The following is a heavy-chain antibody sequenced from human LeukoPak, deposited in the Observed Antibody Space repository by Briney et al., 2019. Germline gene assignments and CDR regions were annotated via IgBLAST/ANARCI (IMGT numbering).Heavy chain of an antibody. CDR2: IYPGDSDT. CDR1: GYSLTSDW. V-gene: IGHV5-51*01. Sequence: TTGESLKISCKGSGYSLTSDWIGWVRQMPGKGLEWMGIIYPGDSDTRYSPSFQGQVTISADKSISTAYLQWSSLKASDTDMYYCARRYYGSGSYYNWFDPWGQGTLVTVSS. J-gene: IGHJ5*02. CDR3: ARRYYGSGSYYNWFDP. D-gene: IGHD3-10*01.